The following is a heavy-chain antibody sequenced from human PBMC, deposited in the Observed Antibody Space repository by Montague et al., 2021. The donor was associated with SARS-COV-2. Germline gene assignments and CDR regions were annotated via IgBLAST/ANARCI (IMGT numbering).Heavy chain of an antibody. CDR1: GFSLSTSGMC. V-gene: IGHV2-70*11. Sequence: PALVKPTQTLTLTCTFSGFSLSTSGMCMTWIRQPPGKALEWLARIDWDGGKYYNTSLKSRLTISKDTSKNLVVLTMTNMDPVDTATYYCARGPSDTYYYNGMDVWGRGTTVTVSS. CDR3: ARGPSDTYYYNGMDV. CDR2: IDWDGGK. J-gene: IGHJ6*02.